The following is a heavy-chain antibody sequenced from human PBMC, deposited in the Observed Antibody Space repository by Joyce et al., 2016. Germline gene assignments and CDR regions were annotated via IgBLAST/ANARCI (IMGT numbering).Heavy chain of an antibody. V-gene: IGHV3-64*02. CDR3: ARRYYGGNSNWYFDL. J-gene: IGHJ2*01. CDR2: IHTNGGTI. CDR1: GFTLNNYI. D-gene: IGHD4-23*01. Sequence: EEQLVESGEGLVQPGGSLRLSCAASGFTLNNYIMYWVRQAPGKGLEYVSSIHTNGGTIDYAASVKGRFTISRDNSKNTLNLQMGSLRVDDMAVYYCARRYYGGNSNWYFDLWGRGILVTVSS.